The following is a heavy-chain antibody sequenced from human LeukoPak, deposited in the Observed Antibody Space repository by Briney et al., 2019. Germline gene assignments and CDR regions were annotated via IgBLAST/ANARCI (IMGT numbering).Heavy chain of an antibody. CDR3: AKDGGLWVSAHWGDS. V-gene: IGHV3-23*01. D-gene: IGHD7-27*01. CDR2: ISGSGSMT. CDR1: GFTFSSYA. Sequence: GSLRLSCAASGFTFSSYAIAWVRRAPGKGLKWVSTISGSGSMTYYADSVKGRFTISRDSSRNTLYLQMNSLRAEDTAVYYCAKDGGLWVSAHWGDSWGRGTLVTVSS. J-gene: IGHJ4*02.